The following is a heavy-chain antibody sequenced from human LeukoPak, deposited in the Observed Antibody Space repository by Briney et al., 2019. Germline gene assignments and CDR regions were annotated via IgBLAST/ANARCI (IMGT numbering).Heavy chain of an antibody. CDR2: ISFDGSSE. J-gene: IGHJ4*02. Sequence: PGGSLRLSCAASGVIVSSNYMTWVRQAPGKGLEWVAVISFDGSSEYYADSVKGRFTISRDNSKNTLYLQINSLRAEDTAVYYCAKTAGSKAAAGTGYFDYWGQGALVTVSS. V-gene: IGHV3-30*18. D-gene: IGHD6-13*01. CDR1: GVIVSSNY. CDR3: AKTAGSKAAAGTGYFDY.